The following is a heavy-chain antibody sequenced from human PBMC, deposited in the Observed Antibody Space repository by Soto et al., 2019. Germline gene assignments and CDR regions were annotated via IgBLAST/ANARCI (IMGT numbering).Heavy chain of an antibody. CDR2: INHSGST. CDR3: ARGTITMVRGTGDWFDP. Sequence: ASETLSLTCAVYGGSFSGYYWSWIRQPPGKGLEWIGEINHSGSTNYNPSLKSRVTISVDTSKNQFSLKLSSVTAADTAVYYCARGTITMVRGTGDWFDPWGQGTLVTVSS. J-gene: IGHJ5*02. V-gene: IGHV4-34*01. CDR1: GGSFSGYY. D-gene: IGHD3-10*01.